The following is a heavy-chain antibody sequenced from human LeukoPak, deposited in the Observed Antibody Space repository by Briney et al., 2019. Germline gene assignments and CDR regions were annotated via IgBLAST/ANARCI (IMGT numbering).Heavy chain of an antibody. CDR3: AGGIAARPWAFDI. D-gene: IGHD6-6*01. Sequence: SETLSLTCTVSGGSISSSSYYWGWIRQPPGKGLEWIGSIYYSGSTYYNPSLKSRVTISVDPSKNQFSLRLSSVTAADTAVYYCAGGIAARPWAFDIWGQGTMVTVSS. J-gene: IGHJ3*02. V-gene: IGHV4-39*07. CDR1: GGSISSSSYY. CDR2: IYYSGST.